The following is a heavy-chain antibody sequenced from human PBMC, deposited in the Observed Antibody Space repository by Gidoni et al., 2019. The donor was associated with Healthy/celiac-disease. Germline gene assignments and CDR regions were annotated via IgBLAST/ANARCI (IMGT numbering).Heavy chain of an antibody. D-gene: IGHD3-22*01. J-gene: IGHJ3*02. Sequence: EVQLVESGGGLVQPGGSLRLSCAASGFTCSTYSMNWVRQAPGKGLEWLSYISSSSSTIYYADSVKGRFTISRDNAKNSLYLQMNSLRDEDTAVYYCAREGPSYYYDSSGYPGNAFDIWGQGTMVTVSS. CDR3: AREGPSYYYDSSGYPGNAFDI. CDR2: ISSSSSTI. V-gene: IGHV3-48*02. CDR1: GFTCSTYS.